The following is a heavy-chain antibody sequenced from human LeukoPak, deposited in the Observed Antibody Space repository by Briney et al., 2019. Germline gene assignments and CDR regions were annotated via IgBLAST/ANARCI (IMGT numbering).Heavy chain of an antibody. CDR3: AKPDDYGDYVLYYGMDV. CDR1: GFTFSSYA. D-gene: IGHD4-17*01. J-gene: IGHJ6*02. V-gene: IGHV3-23*01. CDR2: NSGSGGST. Sequence: GGSLRLSCAASGFTFSSYAMSWVRQAPGKGLEWVSANSGSGGSTYYADSVKGRFTISRDNSKNTLYLQMNSLRAEDTAVYYCAKPDDYGDYVLYYGMDVWGQGTTVTVSS.